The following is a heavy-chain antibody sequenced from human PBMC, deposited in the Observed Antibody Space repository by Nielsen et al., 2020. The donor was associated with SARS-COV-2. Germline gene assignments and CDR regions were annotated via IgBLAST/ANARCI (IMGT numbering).Heavy chain of an antibody. Sequence: GESLKISCAASGFTFSSYSMNWVRQAPGKGLEWVSSISISSSSFCYTDSVRGRFTISRDNAKSSLYLQLTSLRAEDTAVYYCARAYHNYYYAMDVWGQGTTVTVSS. V-gene: IGHV3-21*01. CDR1: GFTFSSYS. CDR3: ARAYHNYYYAMDV. D-gene: IGHD1-14*01. J-gene: IGHJ6*02. CDR2: ISISSSSF.